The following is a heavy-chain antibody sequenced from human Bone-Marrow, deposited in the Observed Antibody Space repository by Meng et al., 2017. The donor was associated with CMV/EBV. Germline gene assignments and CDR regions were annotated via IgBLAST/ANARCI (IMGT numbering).Heavy chain of an antibody. Sequence: FTFSSYSMNRVRQAQGKGLEWVSSISSSSSYIYYADSVKGRFTITRDNAKNSMYLQMNSLRAEDTAVYYCAREKGERTIFGVVILPFDYWGQGTLVTVSS. CDR1: FTFSSYS. CDR2: ISSSSSYI. D-gene: IGHD3-3*01. J-gene: IGHJ4*02. CDR3: AREKGERTIFGVVILPFDY. V-gene: IGHV3-21*01.